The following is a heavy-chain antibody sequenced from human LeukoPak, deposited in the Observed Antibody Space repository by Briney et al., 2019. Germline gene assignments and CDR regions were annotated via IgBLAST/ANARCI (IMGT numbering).Heavy chain of an antibody. CDR3: ARVRYCSSTSCYPYFDY. CDR1: GGTFSSYA. J-gene: IGHJ4*02. V-gene: IGHV1-69*13. Sequence: GASVKVSCKASGGTFSSYAISWVRQAPGQGLEWMGGIIPIFGTANYAQKFQGRVTITADESTSTAYMELSRLRSDDTAVYYCARVRYCSSTSCYPYFDYWGQGTLVTVSS. D-gene: IGHD2-2*01. CDR2: IIPIFGTA.